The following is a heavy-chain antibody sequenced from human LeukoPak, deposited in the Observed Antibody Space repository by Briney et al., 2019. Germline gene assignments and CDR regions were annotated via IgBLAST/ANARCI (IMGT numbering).Heavy chain of an antibody. J-gene: IGHJ4*02. V-gene: IGHV3-15*01. CDR1: GFTFSNAW. CDR3: TIELYDIGFDY. Sequence: GGSPRLSCAASGFTFSNAWMSWVRQAPGKGLEWVGRIKSKTDGGTTDYAAPVKGRFTISRDDSKNTLYLQMNSLKTEDTAVYYCTIELYDIGFDYWGQGTLVTVSS. CDR2: IKSKTDGGTT. D-gene: IGHD3-9*01.